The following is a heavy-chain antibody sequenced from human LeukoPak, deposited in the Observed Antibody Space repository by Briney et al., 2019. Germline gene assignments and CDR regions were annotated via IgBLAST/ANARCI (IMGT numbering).Heavy chain of an antibody. J-gene: IGHJ6*03. CDR1: GFTFINAW. Sequence: PGGSLRLSCAASGFTFINAWMSWVRQAPGKGLEWVGRIKRKSDGGTAEYAAPVKGRFTISRDDSKNTLYLQMNSLKTEDTAVYYCTTVKRGWSYKPREYYYYYMDVWGKGTTVTVSS. D-gene: IGHD1-26*01. V-gene: IGHV3-15*01. CDR3: TTVKRGWSYKPREYYYYYMDV. CDR2: IKRKSDGGTA.